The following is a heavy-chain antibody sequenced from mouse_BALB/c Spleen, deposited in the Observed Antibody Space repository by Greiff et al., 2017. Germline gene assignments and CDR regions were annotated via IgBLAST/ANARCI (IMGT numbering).Heavy chain of an antibody. D-gene: IGHD2-2*01. CDR1: GFAFSSYD. CDR2: ISSGGGST. V-gene: IGHV5-12-1*01. CDR3: ARMRIYYGYDWMAY. J-gene: IGHJ3*01. Sequence: EVQLVESGGGLVKPGGSLKLSCAASGFAFSSYDMSWVRQTPEKRLEWVAYISSGGGSTYYPDTVKGRFTISRDNAKNTLYLQMSSLKSEDTAMYYCARMRIYYGYDWMAYWGQGTLVTVSA.